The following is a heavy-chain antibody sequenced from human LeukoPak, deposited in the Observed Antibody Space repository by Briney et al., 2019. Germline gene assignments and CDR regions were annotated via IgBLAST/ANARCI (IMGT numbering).Heavy chain of an antibody. CDR3: ARDLPGADYGGNSVV. V-gene: IGHV3-21*01. Sequence: PGGSLRLSCAASGFTFSSYSMNWVRQAPGKGLEWVSSISSSSSYIYYADSVKGRFTISRDNAKNSLYLQMNSLRAEDTAVYYCARDLPGADYGGNSVVWGQGTLVTVSS. D-gene: IGHD4-23*01. CDR2: ISSSSSYI. CDR1: GFTFSSYS. J-gene: IGHJ4*02.